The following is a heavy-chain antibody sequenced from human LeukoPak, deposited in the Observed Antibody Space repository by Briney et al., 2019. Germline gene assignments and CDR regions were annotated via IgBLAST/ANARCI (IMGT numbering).Heavy chain of an antibody. CDR2: INHSGST. Sequence: SETLPLTCNVSGGSISTTTNSWGWAWIRQPPGKGLEWIGEINHSGSTNYNPSLKSRVTISVDTSKNQFSLKLSSVTAADTAVYYCARGGSSYSYGRNWFDPWGQGTLVTVSS. J-gene: IGHJ5*02. CDR3: ARGGSSYSYGRNWFDP. V-gene: IGHV4-39*07. D-gene: IGHD5-18*01. CDR1: GGSISTTTNS.